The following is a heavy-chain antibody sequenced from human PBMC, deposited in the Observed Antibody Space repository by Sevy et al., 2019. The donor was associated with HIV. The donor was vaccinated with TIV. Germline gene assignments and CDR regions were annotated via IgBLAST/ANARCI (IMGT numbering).Heavy chain of an antibody. CDR2: ISSLSSYT. D-gene: IGHD1-1*01. J-gene: IGHJ4*02. CDR3: AKQPSSFED. V-gene: IGHV3-11*03. Sequence: GGSLRLSCAASGFTFSNYYMSWIRQAPGKGLEWVSYISSLSSYTNFADSVKGRFTISRDNAKNSLYLQMKSLRAEDTAIYYCAKQPSSFEDWGQGTLVTVSS. CDR1: GFTFSNYY.